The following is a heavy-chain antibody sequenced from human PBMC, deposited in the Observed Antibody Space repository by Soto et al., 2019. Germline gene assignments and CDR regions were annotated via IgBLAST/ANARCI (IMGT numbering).Heavy chain of an antibody. CDR3: AREGVLRYFDWFPPSRYGMDV. D-gene: IGHD3-9*01. V-gene: IGHV4-59*01. CDR1: GGSISSYY. CDR2: IYYSGST. Sequence: SETLSLTCTVSGGSISSYYWSWIRQPPGKGLEWIGYIYYSGSTNYNPSLKSRVTISVDTSKNQFSLKLSSVTAADTAVYYCAREGVLRYFDWFPPSRYGMDVWGQGTLVTVSS. J-gene: IGHJ6*02.